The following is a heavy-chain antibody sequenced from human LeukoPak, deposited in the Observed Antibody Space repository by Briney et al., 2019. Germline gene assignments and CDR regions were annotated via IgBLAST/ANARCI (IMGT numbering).Heavy chain of an antibody. CDR3: ARARFYSNYRPFDY. J-gene: IGHJ4*02. D-gene: IGHD4-11*01. CDR2: INHSGST. CDR1: GGSFSGYY. Sequence: SETLSLTCAVYGGSFSGYYWSWIRQPPGKGLEWIGEINHSGSTNYNPSLKSRVTISVDTSKNQFSLKLSSVTAADTAVYYCARARFYSNYRPFDYWGQGTLVTVSS. V-gene: IGHV4-34*01.